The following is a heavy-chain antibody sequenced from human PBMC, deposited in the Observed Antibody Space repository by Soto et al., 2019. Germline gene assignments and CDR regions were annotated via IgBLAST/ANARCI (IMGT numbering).Heavy chain of an antibody. CDR1: GFSLSTIGVG. J-gene: IGHJ5*02. Sequence: SGPTLVNPTQTLTLTCTFSGFSLSTIGVGVGWIRQPPGKALEWLALIYWDDDKRYSPSLKSRLTITKDTSKKKVVLTMTNMDPVDTATYYCAPRQPGSSYNWFDPWGQGTLVTVSS. V-gene: IGHV2-5*02. D-gene: IGHD6-13*01. CDR2: IYWDDDK. CDR3: APRQPGSSYNWFDP.